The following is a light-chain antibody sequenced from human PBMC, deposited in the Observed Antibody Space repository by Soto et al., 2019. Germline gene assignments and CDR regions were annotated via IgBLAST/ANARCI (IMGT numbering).Light chain of an antibody. CDR2: LGS. Sequence: DIVMTQSPLSLPVTPGEPASISCRSSQSLLHRNVYNCLDWYLQKPGQSPQLLIHLGSNRASGVPDRFSGSGSGTDFTLKISRVEAEDVGVYYCMQALQAPLTFGGGTKVEIK. CDR3: MQALQAPLT. V-gene: IGKV2-28*01. CDR1: QSLLHRNVYNC. J-gene: IGKJ4*01.